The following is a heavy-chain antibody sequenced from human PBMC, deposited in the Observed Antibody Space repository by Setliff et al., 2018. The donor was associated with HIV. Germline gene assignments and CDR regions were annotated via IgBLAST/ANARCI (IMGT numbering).Heavy chain of an antibody. D-gene: IGHD4-4*01. Sequence: SETLSLTCTVSGGSMNTFHWTWIRQPAGQGLEWIGRIYVSGTTIYTNYNPSLESRITMSVDTSKSQFSLKLTSVTAADTAIYYCARDLTSNSNCFEPWGQGTQVTVSS. V-gene: IGHV4-4*07. J-gene: IGHJ5*02. CDR1: GGSMNTFH. CDR3: ARDLTSNSNCFEP. CDR2: IYVSGTTIYT.